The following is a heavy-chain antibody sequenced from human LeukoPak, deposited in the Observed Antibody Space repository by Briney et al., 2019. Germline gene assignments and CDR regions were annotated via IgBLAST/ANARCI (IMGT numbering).Heavy chain of an antibody. CDR2: IYHSGST. D-gene: IGHD3-22*01. J-gene: IGHJ3*02. V-gene: IGHV4-38-2*02. Sequence: SETLSLTCTVSGYSISSGYYWGGIRQPPGKGLEWIGSIYHSGSTYYNPSLKSRVTISVDTSKNQFSLKLSSVTAADTAVYYCARDYDSSGPGAFDIWGQGTMVTVSS. CDR1: GYSISSGYY. CDR3: ARDYDSSGPGAFDI.